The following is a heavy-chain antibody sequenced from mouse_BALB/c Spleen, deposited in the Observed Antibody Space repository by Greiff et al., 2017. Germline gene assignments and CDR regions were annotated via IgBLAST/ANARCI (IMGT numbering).Heavy chain of an antibody. CDR1: GFTFSSYA. D-gene: IGHD1-1*01. CDR2: ISSGGSYT. V-gene: IGHV5-9-3*01. Sequence: EVKLMESGGGLVKPGGSLKLSCAASGFTFSSYAMSWVHQTPEKRLEWVATISSGGSYTYYPDSVKGRFTISRDNAKNTLYLQMSSLRSEDTAMYYCARHYYGSSQNYFDYWGQGTTLTVSS. J-gene: IGHJ2*01. CDR3: ARHYYGSSQNYFDY.